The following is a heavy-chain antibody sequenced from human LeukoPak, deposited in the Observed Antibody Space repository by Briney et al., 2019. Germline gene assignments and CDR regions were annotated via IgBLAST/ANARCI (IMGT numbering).Heavy chain of an antibody. CDR3: AKDGGLWVSAHWGDS. Sequence: GGSLRLSCAASGFTSSNYAMSWVRQAPGKGLKWVSTITTGGPNTYYADSVKGRFTVSRDDSKNTLYLQMNSLRAEDTAVYYCAKDGGLWVSAHWGDSWGRGTLVTVSS. D-gene: IGHD7-27*01. J-gene: IGHJ4*02. CDR2: ITTGGPNT. CDR1: GFTSSNYA. V-gene: IGHV3-23*01.